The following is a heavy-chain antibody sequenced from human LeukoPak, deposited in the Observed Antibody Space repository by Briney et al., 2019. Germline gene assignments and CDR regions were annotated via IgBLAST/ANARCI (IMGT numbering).Heavy chain of an antibody. CDR2: IGTKSNPI. D-gene: IGHD1-26*01. CDR1: GFSFSDFY. J-gene: IGHJ4*02. V-gene: IGHV3-11*01. Sequence: PGGSLRLSCAASGFSFSDFYMSWIRQAPGMGLEWISYIGTKSNPIYYADSVKGRFTISRDDAKNSLYLQMNSLRDEDTAVYFCAREARGSGRDFDYWGQGILVTVSS. CDR3: AREARGSGRDFDY.